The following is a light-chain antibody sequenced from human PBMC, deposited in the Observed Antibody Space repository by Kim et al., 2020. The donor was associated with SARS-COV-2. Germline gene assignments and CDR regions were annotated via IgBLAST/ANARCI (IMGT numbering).Light chain of an antibody. V-gene: IGLV2-14*04. CDR1: SSDVGGYNY. Sequence: GQSITISCTGTSSDVGGYNYVSWDQQHPGKAPKLMIYDDSKRPSGVSNRFSGSKAGNTASLTISGLQAEDEADYYCSSYTSSSTLVFGGGTQLTVL. CDR2: DDS. J-gene: IGLJ2*01. CDR3: SSYTSSSTLV.